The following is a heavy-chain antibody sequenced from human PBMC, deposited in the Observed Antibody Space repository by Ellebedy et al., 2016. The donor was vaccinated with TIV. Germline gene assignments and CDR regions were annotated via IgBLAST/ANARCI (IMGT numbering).Heavy chain of an antibody. Sequence: GESLKISCAASGFTFSSFWMTWVRQAPGKGLGWVANIKQDGSEKYYVDSVKGRFTISRDNAKNSLYLQMNSLRAEDTAVYYCARDPLGYYFDYWGQGTLVTVSS. CDR2: IKQDGSEK. J-gene: IGHJ4*02. V-gene: IGHV3-7*01. CDR1: GFTFSSFW. CDR3: ARDPLGYYFDY. D-gene: IGHD3-10*01.